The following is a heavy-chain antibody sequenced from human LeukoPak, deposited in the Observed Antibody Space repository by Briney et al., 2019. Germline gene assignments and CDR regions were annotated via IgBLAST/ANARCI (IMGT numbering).Heavy chain of an antibody. D-gene: IGHD3-22*01. Sequence: GGSLRLSCAASGFTFSSYGMHWVRQAPGKGLEWVAVIWYDGSNKYYADSVKGRFTISRDNSKNTLYLQMNSLRAEDTAVYYCARDPVGYYYDSSGYYYPDYWGQGALVTVSS. CDR3: ARDPVGYYYDSSGYYYPDY. CDR1: GFTFSSYG. CDR2: IWYDGSNK. J-gene: IGHJ4*02. V-gene: IGHV3-33*01.